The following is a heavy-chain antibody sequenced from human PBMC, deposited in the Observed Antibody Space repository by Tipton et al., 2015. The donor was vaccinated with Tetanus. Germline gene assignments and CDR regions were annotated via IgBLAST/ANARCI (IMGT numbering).Heavy chain of an antibody. CDR1: GGTFSSYA. V-gene: IGHV1-69*06. CDR2: IISIFGTV. Sequence: QLVQSGAEVKKPGSSVKVSCKASGGTFSSYAICWVRQAPGQGLEWMGGIISIFGTVNYAQKSQGRVTITAEISTGAAYMELSCLRSEDTAVYYCARPIYCSSTSCYLPFGYWGQGTLVTVSS. CDR3: ARPIYCSSTSCYLPFGY. J-gene: IGHJ4*02. D-gene: IGHD2-2*01.